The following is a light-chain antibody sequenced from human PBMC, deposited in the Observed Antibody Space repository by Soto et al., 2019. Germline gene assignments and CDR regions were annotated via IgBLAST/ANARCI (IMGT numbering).Light chain of an antibody. J-gene: IGKJ2*01. V-gene: IGKV1-9*01. CDR1: QGISSF. CDR2: AAS. Sequence: IQLTQSPSSLSASVGDRVTITCRASQGISSFLAWYQQKPGKAPKLPISAASTLQSGVPSRFSGSGSGTDFTLPISSLRPEDFATYFCQQLNTYHPLGQRTRLEIK. CDR3: QQLNTYHP.